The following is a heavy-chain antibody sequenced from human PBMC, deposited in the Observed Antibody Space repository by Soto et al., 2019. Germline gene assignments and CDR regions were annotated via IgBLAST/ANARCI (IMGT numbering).Heavy chain of an antibody. V-gene: IGHV1-69*02. Sequence: QVQLVQSGAEVKKPGSSVKVSCKASGGTFSSYTISWVRQAPGQGLEWMGRIIPILGIANYAQKFQGRVTITADKSTSTAYMELSSLRSEDTAVYYCARGEAYCGGDCYWGPLDYWGQGTLVTVSS. CDR2: IIPILGIA. CDR1: GGTFSSYT. D-gene: IGHD2-21*02. J-gene: IGHJ4*02. CDR3: ARGEAYCGGDCYWGPLDY.